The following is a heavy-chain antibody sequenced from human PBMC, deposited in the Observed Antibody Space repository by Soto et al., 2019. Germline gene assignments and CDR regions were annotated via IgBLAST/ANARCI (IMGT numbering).Heavy chain of an antibody. CDR3: ASSTGYSSSWYYYYYYMDV. J-gene: IGHJ6*03. CDR2: MKPNSGNT. Sequence: QVQLVQSGSEVKKPGASVKVSCKASGYTFTSYDINWVRQATGQGLEWMGWMKPNSGNTGYAQKLQGRVSMYKNTSIRTAYMELSSLRSEGRAVYYCASSTGYSSSWYYYYYYMDVWGKGTTVTVSS. V-gene: IGHV1-8*01. CDR1: GYTFTSYD. D-gene: IGHD6-13*01.